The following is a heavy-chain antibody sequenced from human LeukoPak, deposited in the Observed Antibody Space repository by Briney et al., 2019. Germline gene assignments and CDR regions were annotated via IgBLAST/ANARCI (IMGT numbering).Heavy chain of an antibody. Sequence: ASVKVSCKASGYTFTSYYMHWVRQAPGQGLEWMGIINPNGGSTSYAQKFQGRVTMTRDTSTSTVYMELSSLRSEDTAVYYCAREERYEWNAGDAFDIWGQGTMVTVSS. CDR2: INPNGGST. D-gene: IGHD1-1*01. J-gene: IGHJ3*02. V-gene: IGHV1-46*01. CDR3: AREERYEWNAGDAFDI. CDR1: GYTFTSYY.